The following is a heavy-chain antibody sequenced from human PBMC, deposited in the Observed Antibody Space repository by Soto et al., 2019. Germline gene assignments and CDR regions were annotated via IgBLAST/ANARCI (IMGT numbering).Heavy chain of an antibody. V-gene: IGHV1-2*02. CDR1: GYTFTDYY. Sequence: GASVKVSCKAPGYTFTDYYIHWVRQAPGQGLEWLGWFNPKTGGPNYAPKFQGRVTMTRDTSLSTTYMELTSLTSDDTAVYYCAREHAGFGDYWGQGTLVTVSS. D-gene: IGHD3-16*01. J-gene: IGHJ4*02. CDR2: FNPKTGGP. CDR3: AREHAGFGDY.